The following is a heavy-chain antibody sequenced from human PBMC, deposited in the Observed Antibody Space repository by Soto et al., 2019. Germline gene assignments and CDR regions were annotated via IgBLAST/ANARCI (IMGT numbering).Heavy chain of an antibody. CDR3: ARVSHARNYDSSGYYSYPLGPPADS. Sequence: PGGSLRLSCAASGFTFSDYYMSWIRQAPGKGLEWVSYISSSSSYTNYADSVKGRFTISRDNAKNSLYLQMNSLRAEDTAVYYCARVSHARNYDSSGYYSYPLGPPADSWGQGTLVTVSS. V-gene: IGHV3-11*06. CDR2: ISSSSSYT. CDR1: GFTFSDYY. D-gene: IGHD3-22*01. J-gene: IGHJ4*02.